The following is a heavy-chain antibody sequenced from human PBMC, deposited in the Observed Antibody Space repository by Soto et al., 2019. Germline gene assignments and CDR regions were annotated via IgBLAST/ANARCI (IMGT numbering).Heavy chain of an antibody. V-gene: IGHV3-74*01. CDR1: GFPHTSLF. D-gene: IGHD3-10*01. CDR2: ISNDGTST. J-gene: IGHJ6*02. Sequence: SDPGCGFPHTSLFIHWVRPPSGWGAMWAPRISNDGTSTTYADSVKGRFTISRDNAKNSLYLQMNSLRAEDTAVYYCARNLNYYGSGSDYSSYYYHYGMDVWGQGTTVTVSS. CDR3: ARNLNYYGSGSDYSSYYYHYGMDV.